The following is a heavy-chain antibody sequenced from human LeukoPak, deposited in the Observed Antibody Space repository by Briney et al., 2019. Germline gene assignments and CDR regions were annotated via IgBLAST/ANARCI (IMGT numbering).Heavy chain of an antibody. V-gene: IGHV1-24*01. CDR1: GYTLTELS. Sequence: ASVKVSCKVSGYTLTELSMHWVRQAPGNGLEWMGGFDTEDGETIYAQKLQGRVTMTTDTTTSTAYMELRSLRSDDTAVFYCARQSVGSDYGADFWGQGTLVTVSS. CDR2: FDTEDGET. D-gene: IGHD1-26*01. CDR3: ARQSVGSDYGADF. J-gene: IGHJ4*02.